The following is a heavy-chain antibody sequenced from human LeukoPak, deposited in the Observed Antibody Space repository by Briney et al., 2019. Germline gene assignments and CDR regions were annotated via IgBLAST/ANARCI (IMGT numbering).Heavy chain of an antibody. CDR3: ARRGPWLQLTDY. D-gene: IGHD5-24*01. CDR2: IYYSGTT. V-gene: IGHV4-31*03. J-gene: IGHJ4*02. CDR1: GGSISSGGYY. Sequence: SQTLSLTCTVSGGSISSGGYYWSWSRQHPGKGLEWIGYIYYSGTTYYNPSLKSRVAISVDTSKNQFSLKLSSVTAADTAVYYCARRGPWLQLTDYWGQGTLVTVSS.